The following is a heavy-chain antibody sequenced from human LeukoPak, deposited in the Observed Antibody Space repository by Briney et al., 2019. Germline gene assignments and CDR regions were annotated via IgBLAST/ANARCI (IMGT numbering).Heavy chain of an antibody. J-gene: IGHJ4*02. V-gene: IGHV3-9*01. CDR2: ISWNSGSI. CDR3: AKDMAYYGDYEKGELDY. D-gene: IGHD4-17*01. Sequence: GGSLRLSCAASGFTFDDYAMHWVRQAPGKGLEWVSGISWNSGSIGYADSVKGRFTISRDNAKNSLYLQMNSLRAEDTALYYCAKDMAYYGDYEKGELDYWGQGTLVTVSS. CDR1: GFTFDDYA.